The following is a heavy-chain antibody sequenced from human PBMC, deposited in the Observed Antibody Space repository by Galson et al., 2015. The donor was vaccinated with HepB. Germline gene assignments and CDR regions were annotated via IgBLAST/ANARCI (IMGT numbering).Heavy chain of an antibody. Sequence: QSGAEATKPGESLTISCMGSGYSFPSYWIGWVRQIPGQALEWMAILYPFHSFTSYIPSFQGQVTFSADKSISTAYLQWGSLKASDTAMYYCARPGVYYHDSGGRADDAFDIWGQGTMVTVSS. CDR3: ARPGVYYHDSGGRADDAFDI. CDR1: GYSFPSYW. D-gene: IGHD3-22*01. V-gene: IGHV5-51*01. J-gene: IGHJ3*02. CDR2: LYPFHSFT.